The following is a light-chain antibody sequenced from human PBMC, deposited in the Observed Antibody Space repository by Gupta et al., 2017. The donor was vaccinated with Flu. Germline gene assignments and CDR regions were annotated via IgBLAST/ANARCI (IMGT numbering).Light chain of an antibody. CDR3: AAWDDSLSGSYV. CDR1: SSIIGPNY. Sequence: SVLTPPPSASGTPGQRVPISCSRRSSIIGPNYVYWYQRLPGTAPKLLIFRNNQRPSGVPDRFSGSKSGTAASLAISGLRSEDEADYYCAAWDDSLSGSYVFGTGTKVTVL. CDR2: RNN. V-gene: IGLV1-47*01. J-gene: IGLJ1*01.